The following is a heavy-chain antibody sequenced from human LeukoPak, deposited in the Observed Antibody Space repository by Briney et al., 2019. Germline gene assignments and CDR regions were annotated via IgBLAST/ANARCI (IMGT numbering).Heavy chain of an antibody. CDR3: ARGGIVATPFFDP. D-gene: IGHD5-12*01. CDR1: GGSISSSSYY. CDR2: IYYSGST. V-gene: IGHV4-39*07. J-gene: IGHJ5*02. Sequence: SETLSLTCTVPGGSISSSSYYWGWIRQPPGKGLEWIGSIYYSGSTYYNPSLKSRVTISVDTSKNQFSLKLSSVTAADTAVYYCARGGIVATPFFDPWGQGTLVTVSS.